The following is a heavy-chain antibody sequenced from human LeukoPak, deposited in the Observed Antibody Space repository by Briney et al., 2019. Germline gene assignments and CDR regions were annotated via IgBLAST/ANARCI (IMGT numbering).Heavy chain of an antibody. CDR2: INPNSGGT. J-gene: IGHJ6*02. CDR1: GYTFTGYY. Sequence: GASVKVSCKVSGYTFTGYYMHWVRQAPGQGLEWMGWINPNSGGTNYAQKFQGRVTMTRDTSISTAYMELSRLRSDDTAVYYCARVGRQQLVGYYYGMDVWGQGTTVTVSS. CDR3: ARVGRQQLVGYYYGMDV. V-gene: IGHV1-2*02. D-gene: IGHD6-13*01.